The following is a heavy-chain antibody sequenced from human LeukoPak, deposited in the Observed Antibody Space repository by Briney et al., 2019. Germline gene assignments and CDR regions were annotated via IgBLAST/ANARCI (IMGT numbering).Heavy chain of an antibody. D-gene: IGHD2-15*01. CDR3: ASVDFRYCSGGSCYSDAFDI. J-gene: IGHJ3*02. Sequence: ASVNVSCKASGYTFTGYYMHWVRQAPAQGLEWMGWINPNSGGTNYAQKFPGRVTMTRATSISTAYMEPSRLRSDDTAVYYCASVDFRYCSGGSCYSDAFDIWGQGTMVTVSS. CDR2: INPNSGGT. CDR1: GYTFTGYY. V-gene: IGHV1-2*02.